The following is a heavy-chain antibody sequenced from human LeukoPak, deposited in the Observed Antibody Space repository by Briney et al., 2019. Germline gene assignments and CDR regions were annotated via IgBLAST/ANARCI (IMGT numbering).Heavy chain of an antibody. V-gene: IGHV3-30*03. D-gene: IGHD6-19*01. CDR3: ARDARYSSGWRGEFDY. Sequence: GGSLRLSCAASGFTFSSCGMHWVRQAPGKGLEWVAVISYDGSNKYYADSVKGRFTISRDNSKNTLYLQMNSLRAEGTAVYYCARDARYSSGWRGEFDYWGQGTLVTVSS. J-gene: IGHJ4*02. CDR2: ISYDGSNK. CDR1: GFTFSSCG.